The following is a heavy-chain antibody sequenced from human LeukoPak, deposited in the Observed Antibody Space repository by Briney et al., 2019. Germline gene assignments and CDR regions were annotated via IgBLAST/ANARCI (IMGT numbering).Heavy chain of an antibody. V-gene: IGHV1-69*02. CDR3: ARAEAYCSGGSCYTANWFDP. Sequence: SVKVSCKASGGTFSSYTISRVRQAPGQGLEWMGRIIPILGIANYAQKFQGRVTITADKSTSTAYMELSSLRSEDTAVYYCARAEAYCSGGSCYTANWFDPWGQGTLVTVSS. CDR2: IIPILGIA. D-gene: IGHD2-15*01. CDR1: GGTFSSYT. J-gene: IGHJ5*02.